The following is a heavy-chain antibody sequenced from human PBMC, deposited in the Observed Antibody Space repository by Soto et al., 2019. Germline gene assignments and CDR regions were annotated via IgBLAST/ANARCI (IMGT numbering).Heavy chain of an antibody. V-gene: IGHV3-30*03. Sequence: GGSLRLSCQASGFTFSSNAMHWVRQAPGKGLEWVAFISSDGSYKFFADSVKGRFTISRDNSKNTPYLQMNSLRAEDTAVYYCARDKNYDFWSGYFLDPIFDYWGQATLVTVSS. CDR2: ISSDGSYK. D-gene: IGHD3-3*01. CDR3: ARDKNYDFWSGYFLDPIFDY. J-gene: IGHJ4*02. CDR1: GFTFSSNA.